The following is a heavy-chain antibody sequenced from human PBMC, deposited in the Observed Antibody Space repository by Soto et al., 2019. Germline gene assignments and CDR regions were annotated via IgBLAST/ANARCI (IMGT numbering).Heavy chain of an antibody. D-gene: IGHD3-22*01. Sequence: PGGSLRLSCAASGFTFSDHYASWIRQAPGKGLEWVSYISSSSSTIFYTDSVKGRFTVSRDNAKNSLYLQMNSLRAEDTAVYYCAIPTYYYDSSGPPADWGQGTLDTVSS. CDR3: AIPTYYYDSSGPPAD. CDR2: ISSSSSTI. V-gene: IGHV3-11*04. CDR1: GFTFSDHY. J-gene: IGHJ4*02.